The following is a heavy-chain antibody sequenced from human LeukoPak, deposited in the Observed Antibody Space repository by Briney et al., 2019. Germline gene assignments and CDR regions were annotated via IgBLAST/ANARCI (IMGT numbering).Heavy chain of an antibody. V-gene: IGHV3-23*03. Sequence: PGGSLRLSCAASGFTFSSYAMSWVRQAPGKGLEWVSVIYVGGSTYYADSVKGRFTISRDNAKNTLYLQMNSLRAEDTAVYYCARGGQPTDFWGQGTLVTVSS. CDR3: ARGGQPTDF. J-gene: IGHJ4*02. D-gene: IGHD1-26*01. CDR1: GFTFSSYA. CDR2: IYVGGST.